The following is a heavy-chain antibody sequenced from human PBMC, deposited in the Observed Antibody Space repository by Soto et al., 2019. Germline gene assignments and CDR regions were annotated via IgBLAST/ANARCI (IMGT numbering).Heavy chain of an antibody. CDR3: TRESGYSYTFDY. CDR2: IRSKVYGGTT. D-gene: IGHD5-18*01. CDR1: GFTFGDYP. J-gene: IGHJ4*02. V-gene: IGHV3-49*03. Sequence: PGGSLRLSCTASGFTFGDYPMSWFRQAPGKGLEWVGFIRSKVYGGTTEFAASVKGRFTISRDDSKSIAYLQMNSLKTEDTAVYYCTRESGYSYTFDYWGQGTLVTVSS.